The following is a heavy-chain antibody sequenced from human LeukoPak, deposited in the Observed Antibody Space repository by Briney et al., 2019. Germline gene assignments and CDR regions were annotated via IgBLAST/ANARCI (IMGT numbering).Heavy chain of an antibody. D-gene: IGHD2-2*01. CDR2: IYSSGST. CDR3: ARGIRNQLLSEY. V-gene: IGHV4-4*07. J-gene: IGHJ4*02. CDR1: GGSMINYY. Sequence: PSETLSLTCTVSGGSMINYYWSCIRQPAGKGLEWIGRIYSSGSTDYNPSLKSRVTMSVDTSKNQFSLKMTSVTAADTAVYYCARGIRNQLLSEYWGQGSLVTVSS.